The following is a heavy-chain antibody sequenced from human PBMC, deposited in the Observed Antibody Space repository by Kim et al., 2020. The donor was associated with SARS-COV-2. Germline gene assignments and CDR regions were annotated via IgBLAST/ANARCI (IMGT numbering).Heavy chain of an antibody. V-gene: IGHV3-21*01. CDR2: ISSCSSYI. Sequence: GGSLRLSCAASGFTFSSYSMNWVRQAPGKGLEWVSSISSCSSYIYYADSVKGRLTISRDNAKNSLYLQMNSLTAEDTAVYYCARGRVAAPGTREASDIWGQGTMVTVSS. D-gene: IGHD6-13*01. CDR1: GFTFSSYS. CDR3: ARGRVAAPGTREASDI. J-gene: IGHJ3*02.